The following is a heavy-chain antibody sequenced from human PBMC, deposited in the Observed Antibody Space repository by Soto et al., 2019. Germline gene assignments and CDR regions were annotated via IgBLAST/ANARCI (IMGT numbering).Heavy chain of an antibody. Sequence: QVHLVQSGAEVKKPGASVNVSCKTSGYTFTRNGISWVRQAPGQGLEWMGWISPKSGNIKYAQKFQGRVIMTTDTSTSTAYMELRSLRSDDTAVYYCVKDRESNSWPSRDVWGPGTTVTVSS. D-gene: IGHD1-26*01. CDR2: ISPKSGNI. CDR1: GYTFTRNG. CDR3: VKDRESNSWPSRDV. V-gene: IGHV1-18*01. J-gene: IGHJ6*02.